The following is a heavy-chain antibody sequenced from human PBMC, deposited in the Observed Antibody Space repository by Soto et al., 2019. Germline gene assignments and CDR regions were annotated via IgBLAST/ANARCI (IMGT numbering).Heavy chain of an antibody. CDR2: ISPHNGIT. V-gene: IGHV1-18*01. CDR1: GYAFASYG. D-gene: IGHD6-19*01. Sequence: ASVKVSCKASGYAFASYGSNGVRQAPGRGLEWMGWISPHNGITNYEQNFQGRVTMTTDTSASTAFMDLRSLRSDDTAVYYCATSIDYTSGCEFDYWGQGTLVTVSS. J-gene: IGHJ4*02. CDR3: ATSIDYTSGCEFDY.